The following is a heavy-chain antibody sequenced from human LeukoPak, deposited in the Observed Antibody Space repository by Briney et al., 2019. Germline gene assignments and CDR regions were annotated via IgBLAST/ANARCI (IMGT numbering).Heavy chain of an antibody. V-gene: IGHV4-34*01. J-gene: IGHJ4*02. CDR2: INHSGRT. CDR1: GGSVYDYY. Sequence: PSETLSLTCAVYGGSVYDYYWSWIRQPPGKGLEWIGEINHSGRTNYNPSLKSRVTISVDTSTHRFSLTLSSVTAADTAVYYCARGLGLRVMTTVTTFDNWGQGTLVTVSS. D-gene: IGHD4-17*01. CDR3: ARGLGLRVMTTVTTFDN.